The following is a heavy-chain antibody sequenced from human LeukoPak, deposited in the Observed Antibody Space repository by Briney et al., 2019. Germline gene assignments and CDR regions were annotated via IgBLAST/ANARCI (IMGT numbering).Heavy chain of an antibody. D-gene: IGHD3-10*01. CDR2: IRESGEST. J-gene: IGHJ4*02. CDR3: AKDGMLGDAYYYGSGTYED. Sequence: GGSLRLSCTASGFTFSSYAMSWVRQAPGKGLEWVSAIRESGESTYYADSVKGRFTISRDNSRNMLYLQMSSLRAEDTAVYYCAKDGMLGDAYYYGSGTYEDWGQGTLVTVSS. CDR1: GFTFSSYA. V-gene: IGHV3-23*01.